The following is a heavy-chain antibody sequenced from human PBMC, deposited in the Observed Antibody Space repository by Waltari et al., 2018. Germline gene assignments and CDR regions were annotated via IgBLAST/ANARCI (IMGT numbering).Heavy chain of an antibody. V-gene: IGHV3-53*04. Sequence: EVQLVESGGGLVQPGGSPRLSCAASGFSVSSNYMSWVRQAPGKGLEWLSVIYSGGTTHYADSVRGRFTISRHNSNNTLYLQMNSLRPEDTAVYYCAREYYYYYHGMDVWGQGTTVTVS. CDR2: IYSGGTT. J-gene: IGHJ6*02. CDR1: GFSVSSNY. CDR3: AREYYYYYHGMDV.